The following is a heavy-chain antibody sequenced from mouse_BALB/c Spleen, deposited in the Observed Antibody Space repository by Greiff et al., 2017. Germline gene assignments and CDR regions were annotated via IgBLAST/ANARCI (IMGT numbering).Heavy chain of an antibody. CDR2: ISSGGSYT. CDR3: ARYGYDDAMDY. D-gene: IGHD2-2*01. CDR1: GFTFSSYA. Sequence: EVKLLESGGGLVKPGGSLKLSCAASGFTFSSYAMSWVRQSPEKRLEWVAEISSGGSYTYYPDTVTGRFTISRDNAKNTLYLEMSSLRSEDTAMYYCARYGYDDAMDYWGQGTSVTVSS. V-gene: IGHV5-9-4*01. J-gene: IGHJ4*01.